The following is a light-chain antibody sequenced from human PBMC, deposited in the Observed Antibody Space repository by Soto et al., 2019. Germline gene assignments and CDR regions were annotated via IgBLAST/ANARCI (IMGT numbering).Light chain of an antibody. Sequence: EIVMTQSPATLSVSPGERATLSCRASQSFSSNLAWFQHKPGQAPRLLIYGASTRATGIPARFSGSGSGTEFTLTISSLQYEDFAVYYCQQYNDWPRTFGQGTKVEI. V-gene: IGKV3-15*01. CDR2: GAS. CDR1: QSFSSN. J-gene: IGKJ1*01. CDR3: QQYNDWPRT.